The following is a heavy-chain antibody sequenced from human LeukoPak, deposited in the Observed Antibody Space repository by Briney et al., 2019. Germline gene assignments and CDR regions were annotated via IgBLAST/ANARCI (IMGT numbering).Heavy chain of an antibody. Sequence: GASVKVSCKASGYTFTSYDINWVRQATGQGLEWMGWMNPNSGNTGYAQKFQGRVTMTRNTSISTAYMELGSLRSEDTAVYYCAGGRITGTTRGSDYWGQGTLVTVSS. CDR3: AGGRITGTTRGSDY. V-gene: IGHV1-8*01. CDR1: GYTFTSYD. D-gene: IGHD1-7*01. CDR2: MNPNSGNT. J-gene: IGHJ4*02.